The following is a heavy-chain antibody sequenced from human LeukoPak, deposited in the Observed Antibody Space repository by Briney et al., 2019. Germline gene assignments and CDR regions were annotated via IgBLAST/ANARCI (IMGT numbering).Heavy chain of an antibody. J-gene: IGHJ4*02. D-gene: IGHD6-13*01. CDR3: AKDFFGDSSSLAY. CDR2: ISSIGIDT. Sequence: PGGSLRLSCAASGFTFSTYAMTWVRQAPGKGLEWVSAISSIGIDTYYADSVKGRFTISRDNSKNTLYLQMNSLRAEDTAVYYCAKDFFGDSSSLAYWGQGTLVTVSS. CDR1: GFTFSTYA. V-gene: IGHV3-23*01.